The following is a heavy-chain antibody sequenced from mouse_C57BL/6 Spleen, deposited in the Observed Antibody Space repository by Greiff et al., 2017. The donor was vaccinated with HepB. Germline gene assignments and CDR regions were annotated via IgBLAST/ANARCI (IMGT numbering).Heavy chain of an antibody. CDR2: ISYDGSN. CDR1: GCSITSGYY. V-gene: IGHV3-6*01. Sequence: ESGPGLVKPSQSLSLTCSVTGCSITSGYYWNWIRQFPGNKLEWMGYISYDGSNNYNPSLKNRISITRDTSKNQFFLKLNSVTTEDTATYYCASGRWSDYWGQGTTLPVSS. J-gene: IGHJ2*01. D-gene: IGHD2-3*01. CDR3: ASGRWSDY.